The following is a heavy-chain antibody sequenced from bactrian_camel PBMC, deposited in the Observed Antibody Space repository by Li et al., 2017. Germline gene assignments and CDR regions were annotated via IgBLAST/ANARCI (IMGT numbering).Heavy chain of an antibody. D-gene: IGHD8*01. CDR2: VYFGGGRT. CDR3: AADLLLMRPLEASEYKY. Sequence: HVQLVESGGGSVQPGGSLRLSCDASGYTYSSNCMGWFRQAPGKEREGVAFVYFGGGRTYYADSVKGRFTISKDNAKNTLYLLMNSLKPEDTAMYYCAADLLLMRPLEASEYKYWGQGTQVTVS. J-gene: IGHJ4*01. V-gene: IGHV3S1*01. CDR1: GYTYSSNC.